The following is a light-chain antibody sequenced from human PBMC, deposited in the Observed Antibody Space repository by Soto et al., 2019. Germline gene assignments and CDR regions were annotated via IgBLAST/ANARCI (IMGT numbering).Light chain of an antibody. V-gene: IGLV2-14*01. CDR2: DVS. CDR1: SSDVGGYNY. CDR3: SSSTSSSTLLHV. J-gene: IGLJ1*01. Sequence: QSVLTQPASVSGSPGQSITISCTGTSSDVGGYNYVSWYQQHPGKAPKLMIYDVSNRPSGVSNRFSGSKSGNTASLTISGVQAEDDADYYCSSSTSSSTLLHVVGTGTKVTVL.